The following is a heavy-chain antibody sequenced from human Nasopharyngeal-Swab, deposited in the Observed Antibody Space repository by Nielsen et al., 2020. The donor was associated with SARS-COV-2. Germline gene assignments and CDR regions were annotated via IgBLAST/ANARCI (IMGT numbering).Heavy chain of an antibody. J-gene: IGHJ6*02. D-gene: IGHD2-2*01. CDR1: GFTFSSYW. CDR2: IKQDGSEK. CDR3: ARDWSSTSCYGDLYYYYGMDV. V-gene: IGHV3-7*01. Sequence: GESLKISCAASGFTFSSYWMSWVRQAPGKGLEWVANIKQDGSEKYYVDSVKGRFTISRDNAKNSLYLQMNSLRAEDTAVYYCARDWSSTSCYGDLYYYYGMDVWGQGTTVTVSS.